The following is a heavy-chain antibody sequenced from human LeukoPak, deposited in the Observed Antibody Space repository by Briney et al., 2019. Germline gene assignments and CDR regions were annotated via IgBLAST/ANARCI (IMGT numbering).Heavy chain of an antibody. CDR1: GFTFSSYS. V-gene: IGHV3-21*01. CDR3: AKDPGRAAAVGYFQH. D-gene: IGHD6-13*01. CDR2: ISSSSSYI. Sequence: GGSLRLSCAASGFTFSSYSMNWVRQAPGKGLEWVSSISSSSSYIYYADSVKGRFTISRDNAKNSLYLQMNSLRAEDTAVYYCAKDPGRAAAVGYFQHWGQGTLVTVSS. J-gene: IGHJ1*01.